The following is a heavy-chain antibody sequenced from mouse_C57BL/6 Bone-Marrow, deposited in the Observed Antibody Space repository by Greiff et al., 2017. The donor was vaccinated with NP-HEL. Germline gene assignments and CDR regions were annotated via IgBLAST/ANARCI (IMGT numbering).Heavy chain of an antibody. J-gene: IGHJ2*01. V-gene: IGHV1-19*01. D-gene: IGHD2-3*01. CDR1: GYTFTDYY. Sequence: VQLQQSGPVLVKPGASVKMSCKASGYTFTDYYMNWVKQSHGKSLEWIGVINPYNGGTSYNQKFKGKATLTVDKSSSTAYMELNSLTSEDSAVYYCAREGYDYLDYWGQGTTLTVSS. CDR3: AREGYDYLDY. CDR2: INPYNGGT.